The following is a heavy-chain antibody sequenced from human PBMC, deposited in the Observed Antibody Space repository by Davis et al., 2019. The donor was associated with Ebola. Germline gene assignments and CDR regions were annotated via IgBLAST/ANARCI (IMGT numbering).Heavy chain of an antibody. J-gene: IGHJ4*02. Sequence: HSQTLSLTCAISGDSVSRAPWTCIRPFPSRGLEWLGRTYYASNEWYHHYALSVESRITINLDTSKDQFSLQLKFVTPEDTAVYYCAKGWLRSGIRYWGQGTLVTVPS. CDR3: AKGWLRSGIRY. D-gene: IGHD5-12*01. CDR1: GDSVSRAP. V-gene: IGHV6-1*01. CDR2: TYYASNEWYH.